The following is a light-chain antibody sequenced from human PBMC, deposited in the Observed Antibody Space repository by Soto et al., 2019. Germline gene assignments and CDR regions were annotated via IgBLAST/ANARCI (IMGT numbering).Light chain of an antibody. CDR3: QHWVDYMWT. CDR1: QSISSW. V-gene: IGKV1-5*03. J-gene: IGKJ1*01. Sequence: DIHLTQSPSTLSASVGDRVTITCRASQSISSWLAWYQQKPGKAPKLLIYKASTLESGGPARFSGRGSGTEFTLTISSLQPDDCATYYCQHWVDYMWTFGQGTKVEIK. CDR2: KAS.